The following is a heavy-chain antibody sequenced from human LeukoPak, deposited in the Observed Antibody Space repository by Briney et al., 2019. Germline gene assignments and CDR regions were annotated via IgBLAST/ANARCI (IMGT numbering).Heavy chain of an antibody. J-gene: IGHJ4*02. Sequence: PSETLSLTCTVSGGSISRSSYYWSWIRQPAGKGLEWIGHIYTSGSTNYNPSLKSRVTISVDTSKNQFSLKLSSVTAADTAVYYCARGGRWLQPAGKGFDYWGQGTLVTVSS. CDR2: IYTSGST. CDR1: GGSISRSSYY. CDR3: ARGGRWLQPAGKGFDY. D-gene: IGHD5-24*01. V-gene: IGHV4-61*09.